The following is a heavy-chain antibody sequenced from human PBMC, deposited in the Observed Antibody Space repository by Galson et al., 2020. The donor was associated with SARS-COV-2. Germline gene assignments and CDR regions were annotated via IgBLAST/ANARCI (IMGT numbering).Heavy chain of an antibody. D-gene: IGHD3-22*01. V-gene: IGHV3-53*01. CDR2: IYTGGGT. Sequence: GGSLRLSCAASGFTVNSNYMSWVRQAPGKGLEWVSVIYTGGGTYYADSVKGRFTISRDTSKNTLYLQMNSLRAEDTALYYCARYGGYYYFVCWGEEPLVTVAS. CDR3: ARYGGYYYFVC. J-gene: IGHJ4*02. CDR1: GFTVNSNY.